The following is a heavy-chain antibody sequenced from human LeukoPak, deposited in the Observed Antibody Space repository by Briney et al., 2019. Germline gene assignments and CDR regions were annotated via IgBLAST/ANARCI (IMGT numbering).Heavy chain of an antibody. CDR2: INPNSGGT. CDR3: ARDPSAEEGYGDYVPAFDI. J-gene: IGHJ3*02. D-gene: IGHD4-17*01. V-gene: IGHV1-2*02. Sequence: ASVKVSCKASGYTFTGYYMHWVRQAPGQGLEWMGWINPNSGGTNYAQKFQGRVTMTRDTSISTAYMELSRLRSDDTAVYYCARDPSAEEGYGDYVPAFDIWGQGTMVTVSS. CDR1: GYTFTGYY.